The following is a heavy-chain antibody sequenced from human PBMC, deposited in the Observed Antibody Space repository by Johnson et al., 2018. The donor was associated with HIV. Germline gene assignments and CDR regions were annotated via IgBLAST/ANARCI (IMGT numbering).Heavy chain of an antibody. CDR3: ARPIFGVVSSPVDAFGV. CDR1: GFTFANYG. V-gene: IGHV3-33*05. J-gene: IGHJ3*01. CDR2: TAHDESIT. Sequence: QVQLVESGGGVVQPGESLRLSCAASGFTFANYGMHWVRQAPGKGLEWVAFTAHDESITHYADSVKGRFTMSRDNSKSTLNLQMNSLRAEDTAAYYCARPIFGVVSSPVDAFGVWGQGTMVTVSS. D-gene: IGHD3-3*01.